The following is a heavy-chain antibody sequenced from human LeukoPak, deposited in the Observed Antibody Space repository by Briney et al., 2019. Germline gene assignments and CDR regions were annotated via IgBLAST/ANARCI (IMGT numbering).Heavy chain of an antibody. CDR1: GYTFTSYG. V-gene: IGHV1-18*01. Sequence: ASVKVSCKASGYTFTSYGISWVRQAPGQGLEWMGWISAYNGNTNYAQKLQGRVTITTDESTSTAYMELSSLRSEDTAVYYCARNTAMALHSPMDVWGKGTTVTVSS. J-gene: IGHJ6*04. D-gene: IGHD5-18*01. CDR3: ARNTAMALHSPMDV. CDR2: ISAYNGNT.